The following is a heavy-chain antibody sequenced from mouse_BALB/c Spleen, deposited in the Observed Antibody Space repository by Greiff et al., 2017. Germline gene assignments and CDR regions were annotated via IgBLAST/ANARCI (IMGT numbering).Heavy chain of an antibody. CDR3: ARGEVRSAMDY. D-gene: IGHD2-14*01. Sequence: VKLQESGPELVRPGVSVKISCKGSRYTFTDYAMHWVKQSHAKSLEWIGVISTYYGNTNYNQKFKGKATMTVDKSSSTAYMELARFASEDSAVYYCARGEVRSAMDYWGQGTSVTVSS. CDR2: ISTYYGNT. V-gene: IGHV1-67*01. J-gene: IGHJ4*01. CDR1: RYTFTDYA.